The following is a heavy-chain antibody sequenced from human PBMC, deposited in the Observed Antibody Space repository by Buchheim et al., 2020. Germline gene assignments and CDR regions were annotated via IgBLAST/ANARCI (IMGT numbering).Heavy chain of an antibody. Sequence: QVKLRESGPGLVQPSGTLSLICAVSGDSISRSKSWNWVRQPPGRGLEWIGEIYFGGRTNYNPSLKSRIMISVDESKNHFSLNLTSVTAADTAVYYCARADSKWEGLGSWGQGTL. D-gene: IGHD1-26*01. CDR1: GDSISRSKS. J-gene: IGHJ5*02. V-gene: IGHV4-4*02. CDR3: ARADSKWEGLGS. CDR2: IYFGGRT.